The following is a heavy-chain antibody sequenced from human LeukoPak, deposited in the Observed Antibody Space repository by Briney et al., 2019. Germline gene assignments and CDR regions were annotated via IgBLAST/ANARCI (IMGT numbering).Heavy chain of an antibody. V-gene: IGHV3-7*01. Sequence: GGSLRPSCVVSGFTFSSHWMSWVRQAPGKGLEWVANIKEDGSEKYYVDSVKGRFTISRDNAKKSLYLQMDSLRAEDTAVYYCATHGYSELRYFDWSTNEWGQGTLVTVSS. CDR1: GFTFSSHW. CDR2: IKEDGSEK. D-gene: IGHD3-9*01. CDR3: ATHGYSELRYFDWSTNE. J-gene: IGHJ4*02.